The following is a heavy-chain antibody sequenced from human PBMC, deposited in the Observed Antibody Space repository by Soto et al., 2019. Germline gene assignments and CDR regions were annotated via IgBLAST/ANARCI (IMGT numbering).Heavy chain of an antibody. J-gene: IGHJ4*02. CDR2: ISSSDNII. Sequence: QVQLVESGGGLVKPGGSLRLSCAASGFTFSDYYMSWIRQAPGKGLEWVSYISSSDNIIYYADSVKGRFTISRDNAKNSLYLQMNSLRAEDTAVYYCARYRCYYDSSGYFDDWGQGTLVTVSS. CDR1: GFTFSDYY. D-gene: IGHD3-22*01. V-gene: IGHV3-11*01. CDR3: ARYRCYYDSSGYFDD.